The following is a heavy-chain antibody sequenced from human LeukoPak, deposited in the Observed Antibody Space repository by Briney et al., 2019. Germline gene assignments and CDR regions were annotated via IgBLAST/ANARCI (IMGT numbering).Heavy chain of an antibody. D-gene: IGHD3-10*02. CDR3: ARIPRVFGELSTFNYYYYYYMDV. CDR1: GGSISSSSYY. CDR2: IYCSGST. V-gene: IGHV4-39*01. Sequence: SETLSLTCTVSGGSISSSSYYWGWIRQPPGKGLEWIGNIYCSGSTYYSPSLKSRVTISVDTSKNQFSLKLSSVTAADTAVYYCARIPRVFGELSTFNYYYYYYMDVWGKGTTVTISS. J-gene: IGHJ6*03.